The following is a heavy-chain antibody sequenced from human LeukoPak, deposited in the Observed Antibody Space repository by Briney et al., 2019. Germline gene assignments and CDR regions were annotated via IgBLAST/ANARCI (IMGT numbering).Heavy chain of an antibody. J-gene: IGHJ4*02. V-gene: IGHV4-39*01. CDR2: IYYRGST. CDR3: ARPIASSVDFDY. CDR1: GGSISSSIYY. Sequence: PSETLSLTCTVSGGSISSSIYYWGWIRQPPGKGLEWIGSIYYRGSTYYNPSLKSRVTISVDTSKNQFSLKLTSVTATDTAVYYCARPIASSVDFDYWGQGTLVTVSS. D-gene: IGHD2-21*01.